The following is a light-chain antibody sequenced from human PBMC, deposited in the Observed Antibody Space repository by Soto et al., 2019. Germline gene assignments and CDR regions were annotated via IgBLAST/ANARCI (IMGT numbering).Light chain of an antibody. V-gene: IGKV1-39*01. CDR2: AAS. CDR3: QQSYSTPLT. J-gene: IGKJ4*01. Sequence: DIQMTQSPSSLSASVGDRVTITCRASQTISNYLNWYQQKPGKAPKLLIYAASSLQSGVPSRFSGSGSGTDFTLTISSLQPEDFATYYCQQSYSTPLTSGGGTKVEIK. CDR1: QTISNY.